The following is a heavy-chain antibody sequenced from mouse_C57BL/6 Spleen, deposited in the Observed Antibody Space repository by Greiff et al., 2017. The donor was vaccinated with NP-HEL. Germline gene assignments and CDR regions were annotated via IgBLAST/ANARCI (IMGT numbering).Heavy chain of an antibody. CDR2: IYPGDGDT. Sequence: QVQLQQSGPELVKPGASVKISCKASGYAFSSSWMNWVKQRPGKGLEWIGRIYPGDGDTNYNGKVKGKATLTADKSSSTAYMQLSSLTSEDSAVYFCARRDYYAMDYWGQGTSVTVSS. CDR1: GYAFSSSW. CDR3: ARRDYYAMDY. J-gene: IGHJ4*01. V-gene: IGHV1-82*01.